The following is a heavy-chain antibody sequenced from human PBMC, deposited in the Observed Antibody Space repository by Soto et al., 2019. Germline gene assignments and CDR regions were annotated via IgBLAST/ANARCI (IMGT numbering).Heavy chain of an antibody. CDR1: GFTFSSYA. J-gene: IGHJ5*02. CDR2: ITASGGST. Sequence: EVQLLESGGGLVQPGGSLRLSCAASGFTFSSYAMSWVRQAPGKGLEWVSAITASGGSTFYADSVKGRFTISRDNSRDTLYLQISSLRADDTAVYYCAKKGLRLNWFDPWGQGTLVTVSS. D-gene: IGHD4-17*01. V-gene: IGHV3-23*01. CDR3: AKKGLRLNWFDP.